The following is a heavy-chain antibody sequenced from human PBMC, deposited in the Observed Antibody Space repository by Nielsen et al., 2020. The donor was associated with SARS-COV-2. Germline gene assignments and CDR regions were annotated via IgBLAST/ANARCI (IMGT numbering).Heavy chain of an antibody. CDR1: NDYIRSSDYY. D-gene: IGHD2-8*01. V-gene: IGHV4-39*01. CDR2: IYYSGRT. Sequence: SETLSLTCSVANDYIRSSDYYWGWIRQPPGQGLEWIGSIYYSGRTYYNPSLKSRVTISEDPSKNQFSLRLSSVTATDTAVYYCARYIVLTQGPNWFDPWGQGTLVTVSS. J-gene: IGHJ5*02. CDR3: ARYIVLTQGPNWFDP.